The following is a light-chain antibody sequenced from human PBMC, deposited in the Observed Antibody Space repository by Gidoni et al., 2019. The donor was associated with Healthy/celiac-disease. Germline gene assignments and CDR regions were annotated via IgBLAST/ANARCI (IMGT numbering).Light chain of an antibody. V-gene: IGLV3-1*01. J-gene: IGLJ2*01. Sequence: SYELTQPPSVSVSPGQTASITCSGDKLGDKYACCYQQKPGQSPVLVIYQDSKRPSGIPELFSGSNSGNTATLTISGTQAMDEADYYCQAWDSSTAVVFGGGTKLTVL. CDR2: QDS. CDR3: QAWDSSTAVV. CDR1: KLGDKY.